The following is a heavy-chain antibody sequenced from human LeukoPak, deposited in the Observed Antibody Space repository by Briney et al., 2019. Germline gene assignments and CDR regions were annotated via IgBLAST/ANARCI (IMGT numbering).Heavy chain of an antibody. J-gene: IGHJ6*03. D-gene: IGHD3-10*01. CDR3: ARDLGFIYYMDV. CDR1: GFTFDDYG. Sequence: PGGALRLSCAASGFTFDDYGMSWVRQAPGKGLEWVSGINWNGGSTGYADSVKGRFTISRDNAKNSLYLQMNSLRAEDTALYYCARDLGFIYYMDVWGKGTTVTVSS. CDR2: INWNGGST. V-gene: IGHV3-20*04.